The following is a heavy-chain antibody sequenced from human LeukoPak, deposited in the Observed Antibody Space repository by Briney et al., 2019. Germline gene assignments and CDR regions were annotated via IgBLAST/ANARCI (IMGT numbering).Heavy chain of an antibody. CDR2: IIPIFGTA. Sequence: SVKVSCKASGGTFSSYAISWVRQAPGQGLEWMGGIIPIFGTANYAQKFQGRVTITADKSTSTAYMELSSLRSEDTAVYYCARDQLPYYYYYMDVWGKGTTVTVSS. D-gene: IGHD1-7*01. J-gene: IGHJ6*03. CDR1: GGTFSSYA. V-gene: IGHV1-69*06. CDR3: ARDQLPYYYYYMDV.